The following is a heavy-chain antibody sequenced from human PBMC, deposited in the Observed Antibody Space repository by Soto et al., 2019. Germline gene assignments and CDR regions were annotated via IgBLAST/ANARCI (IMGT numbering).Heavy chain of an antibody. CDR1: GGSFSGYY. V-gene: IGHV4-34*01. J-gene: IGHJ5*02. CDR3: VGGTWTRFWFDP. Sequence: QVQLQQWGAGLLKPSETLSLTCAVYGGSFSGYYWSWIRQPPGKGLEWIGEINHSGSTNYNPSFKSRVTISVDTSKNQFSLKLSSVTAADTAVYYCVGGTWTRFWFDPWGQGTLVTVSS. CDR2: INHSGST. D-gene: IGHD3-16*01.